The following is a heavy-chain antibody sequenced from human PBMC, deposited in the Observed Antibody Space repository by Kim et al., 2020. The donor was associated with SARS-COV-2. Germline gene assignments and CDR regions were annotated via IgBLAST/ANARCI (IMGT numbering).Heavy chain of an antibody. V-gene: IGHV4-59*08. CDR3: ARHVGGSSSYRFDY. D-gene: IGHD2-15*01. Sequence: SETLSLTCTVSGGSISSYYWSWIRQPPGKGLEWIGYIYYSGSTNYNPSLKSRVTISVDTSKNQFSLKLSSVTAADTAVYYCARHVGGSSSYRFDYWGQGTLVTVSS. CDR2: IYYSGST. J-gene: IGHJ4*02. CDR1: GGSISSYY.